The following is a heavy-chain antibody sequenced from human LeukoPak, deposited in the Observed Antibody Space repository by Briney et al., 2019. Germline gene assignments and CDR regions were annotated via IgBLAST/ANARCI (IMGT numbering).Heavy chain of an antibody. Sequence: SETLSLTCTVSGGSRSSYHWSWIRQAAGKGLEWIGRIYTNETTNYNPSLKSRVTMSIDTSKNQFSLRLRSVTAADTAVYYCAVESSSYRSIGNWGLGTLSPSPQ. CDR2: IYTNETT. V-gene: IGHV4-4*07. CDR1: GGSRSSYH. CDR3: AVESSSYRSIGN. D-gene: IGHD2-15*01. J-gene: IGHJ4*02.